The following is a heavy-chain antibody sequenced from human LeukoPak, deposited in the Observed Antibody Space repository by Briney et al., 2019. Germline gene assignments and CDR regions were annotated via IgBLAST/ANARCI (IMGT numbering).Heavy chain of an antibody. J-gene: IGHJ5*02. CDR2: ISAYNGNT. CDR1: GYTFTGYG. CDR3: ARGCSGGSCYHNWFDP. Sequence: ASVKVSCKASGYTFTGYGISWVRQAPGQGLEWMGWISAYNGNTNYAQKLQGRVTMTTDTSTSTAYMELRSLRSDDTAVYYCARGCSGGSCYHNWFDPWGQGTLVTVSS. D-gene: IGHD2-15*01. V-gene: IGHV1-18*01.